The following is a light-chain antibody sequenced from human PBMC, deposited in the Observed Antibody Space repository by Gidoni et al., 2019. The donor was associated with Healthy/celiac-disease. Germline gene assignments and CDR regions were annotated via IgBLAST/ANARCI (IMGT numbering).Light chain of an antibody. J-gene: IGLJ3*02. CDR2: RNN. Sequence: QSVLTQPPSASGTPGQRVTISCSGSISNIGSNYVYCYQQLPGTAPKLLIYRNNHRPSGVPDRFSGSKSGTSASLAISGLRSEDEADYYCAAWDDSLSGWVFGGGTKLTVL. CDR3: AAWDDSLSGWV. V-gene: IGLV1-47*01. CDR1: ISNIGSNY.